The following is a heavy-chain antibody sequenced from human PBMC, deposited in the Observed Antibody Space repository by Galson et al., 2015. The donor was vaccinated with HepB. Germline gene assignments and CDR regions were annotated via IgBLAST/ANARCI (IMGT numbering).Heavy chain of an antibody. Sequence: ETLSLTCTVSGGSISSYYWSWIRQPPGKGLEWIGYIYYSGSTNYNPSLKSRVTISVDTSKNQFSLKLSSVTAADTAVYYCARDAVPAARGYYYYGMDVWGQGTTVTVSS. D-gene: IGHD2-2*01. J-gene: IGHJ6*02. CDR1: GGSISSYY. V-gene: IGHV4-59*01. CDR2: IYYSGST. CDR3: ARDAVPAARGYYYYGMDV.